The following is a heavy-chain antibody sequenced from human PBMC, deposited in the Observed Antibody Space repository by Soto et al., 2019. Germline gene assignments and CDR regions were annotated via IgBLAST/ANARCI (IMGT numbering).Heavy chain of an antibody. Sequence: GGSLRLSCAASGFTFSSYGMHWVRQAPGKGLEWVAVISYDGSNKYYADSVKGRFTISRDNSKNTLYLQMNSLRAEDTAVYYCAKDRGYSYGYPGYWGQGTLVTVSS. D-gene: IGHD5-18*01. CDR1: GFTFSSYG. J-gene: IGHJ4*02. CDR3: AKDRGYSYGYPGY. V-gene: IGHV3-30*18. CDR2: ISYDGSNK.